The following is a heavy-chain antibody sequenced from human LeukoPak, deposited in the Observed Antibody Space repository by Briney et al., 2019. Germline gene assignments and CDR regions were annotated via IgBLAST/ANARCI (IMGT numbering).Heavy chain of an antibody. CDR2: IYYNGNT. V-gene: IGHV4-59*08. CDR1: GDSISGYY. D-gene: IGHD1-26*01. J-gene: IGHJ3*02. CDR3: ARPHSGTYPYDAFDI. Sequence: SETLSLTCTVSGDSISGYYWSWIRQPPGKGLEWIGHIYYNGNTNYNASLKGRVAISVDTPKNQFSLKVTSLTAADTAVYYCARPHSGTYPYDAFDIWGQGTMITVS.